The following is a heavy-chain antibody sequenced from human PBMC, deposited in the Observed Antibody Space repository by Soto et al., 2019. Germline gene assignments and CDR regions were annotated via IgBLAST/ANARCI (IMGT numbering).Heavy chain of an antibody. J-gene: IGHJ4*01. CDR2: ITGGGDNR. CDR3: AKFEGFVFGSYYYDY. CDR1: GFTFSSQA. V-gene: IGHV3-23*01. Sequence: GGSLRLSCEASGFTFSSQAMSWVRQAPGKGLEWVSFITGGGDNRFYADSVKGRFTIARDNSKNTLYLHLNSLRAEDTAVYYCAKFEGFVFGSYYYDYWGQGTLVTVSS. D-gene: IGHD2-15*01.